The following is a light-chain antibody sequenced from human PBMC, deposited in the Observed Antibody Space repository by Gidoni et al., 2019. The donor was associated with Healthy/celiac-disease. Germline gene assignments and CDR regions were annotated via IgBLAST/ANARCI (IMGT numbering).Light chain of an antibody. J-gene: IGLJ3*02. CDR2: EVS. V-gene: IGLV2-23*02. CDR3: CSYAGSSTMV. Sequence: QSALTQPASGSGSPGPSITISCTGTSSDVGSYNLVSWYQQHPGKAPKLMIYEVSKRPSGVSNRFSGSKSGNTASLTITGLHAEDEADYYCCSYAGSSTMVFGGGTKLTVL. CDR1: SSDVGSYNL.